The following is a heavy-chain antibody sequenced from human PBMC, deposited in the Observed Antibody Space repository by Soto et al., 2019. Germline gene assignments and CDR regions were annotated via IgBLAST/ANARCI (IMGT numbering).Heavy chain of an antibody. D-gene: IGHD6-13*01. J-gene: IGHJ6*02. CDR2: IYSGGST. Sequence: EVQLVESGGGLVQPGGSLRLSCAASGFTVGNNYMNWVRQAPGKGLECVSLIYSGGSTNYAVSVKGRFTISRDNAKSTLYLQMNSLRAEDTAVYYCARDPPGIAAAGGGWGQGTTVTVSS. CDR1: GFTVGNNY. V-gene: IGHV3-66*01. CDR3: ARDPPGIAAAGGG.